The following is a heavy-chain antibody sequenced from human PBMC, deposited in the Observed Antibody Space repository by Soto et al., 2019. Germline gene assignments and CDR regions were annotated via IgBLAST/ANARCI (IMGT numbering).Heavy chain of an antibody. CDR2: LNGGTGQT. D-gene: IGHD3-3*01. V-gene: IGHV1-3*01. CDR1: GYTFSTYA. J-gene: IGHJ5*02. CDR3: ATRITVFGLLIPPFDP. Sequence: VASVKVSCKASGYTFSTYAMHWVRQAPGQSLEWMGWLNGGTGQTRYSQKFQDRVIITRDTSASTGYMELSSLTSEDTAIYYCATRITVFGLLIPPFDPWGQGTQVTVSS.